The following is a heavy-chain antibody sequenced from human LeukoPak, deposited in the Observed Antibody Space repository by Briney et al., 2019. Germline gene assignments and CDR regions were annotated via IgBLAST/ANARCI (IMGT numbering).Heavy chain of an antibody. CDR1: GDSVSSNSAA. Sequence: SQTLSLTCAISGDSVSSNSAAWYWIRQSPSRGLEWLGRTYYRTKWYNDYAVSVNSRITINPDTSKNQFSLQLNSVTPEDTAVYYCARSFYDSSGVAFESWGQGTLVTVSS. V-gene: IGHV6-1*01. J-gene: IGHJ4*02. D-gene: IGHD3-22*01. CDR3: ARSFYDSSGVAFES. CDR2: TYYRTKWYN.